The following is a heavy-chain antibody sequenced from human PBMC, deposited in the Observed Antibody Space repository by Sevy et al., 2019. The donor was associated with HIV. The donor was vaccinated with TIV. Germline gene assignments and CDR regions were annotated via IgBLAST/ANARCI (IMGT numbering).Heavy chain of an antibody. Sequence: SETLSLTCTVSGGSISSYYWSWIRQPPGKGLEWIGYIYYSGSTNYNPSLKSRVTISVDTSKNQFSLKLSSVTAADTAVYYCARVIAARSFARESLFDPWGQGTLVTVSS. CDR1: GGSISSYY. V-gene: IGHV4-59*01. CDR2: IYYSGST. D-gene: IGHD6-6*01. CDR3: ARVIAARSFARESLFDP. J-gene: IGHJ5*02.